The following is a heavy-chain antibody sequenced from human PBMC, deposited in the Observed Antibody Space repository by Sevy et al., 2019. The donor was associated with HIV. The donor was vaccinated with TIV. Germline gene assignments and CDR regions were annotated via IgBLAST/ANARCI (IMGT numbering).Heavy chain of an antibody. V-gene: IGHV3-33*08. CDR3: ARGGGYCGGDCYSIDY. J-gene: IGHJ4*02. Sequence: GGSLRLSCAASGFTFSSYVMHWVRQAPGKGLEWVALIWYDGTIKYYADSVKGRFTISRDNSKDTLFLQMNSLTPDDTAVYYCARGGGYCGGDCYSIDYWGQGALVTVSS. CDR2: IWYDGTIK. D-gene: IGHD2-21*02. CDR1: GFTFSSYV.